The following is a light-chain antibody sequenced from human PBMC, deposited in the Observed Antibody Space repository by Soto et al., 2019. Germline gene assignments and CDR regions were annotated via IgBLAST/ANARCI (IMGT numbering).Light chain of an antibody. CDR3: QHMRT. CDR1: QSISSW. J-gene: IGKJ1*01. Sequence: EIQITQGPSILTAYVGDRVTITCRASQSISSWLAWYQQKPGKAPKLLIYDASSLESGVPSRFSGSGFGTEFSLTISSLQPDDFGSYYCQHMRTFGQGTKVDI. CDR2: DAS. V-gene: IGKV1-5*01.